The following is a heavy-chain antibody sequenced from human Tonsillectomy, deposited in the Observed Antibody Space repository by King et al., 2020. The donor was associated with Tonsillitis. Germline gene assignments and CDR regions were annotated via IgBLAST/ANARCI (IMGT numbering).Heavy chain of an antibody. CDR1: GFTFSTYT. V-gene: IGHV3-64*01. Sequence: VQLVESGGGLVPPGGSLRLSCAASGFTFSTYTMHWVRQAPGKGLEYVSAISTNGGSTYYANSVKGRFTISRDNSKNTLYLQMGSLGAEDMAVYYCARDNAPHDYWGQGTLVTVSS. J-gene: IGHJ4*02. CDR2: ISTNGGST. D-gene: IGHD2-2*01. CDR3: ARDNAPHDY.